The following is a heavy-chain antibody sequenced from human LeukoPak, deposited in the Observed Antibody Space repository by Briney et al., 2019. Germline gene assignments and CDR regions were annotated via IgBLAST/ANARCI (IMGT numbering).Heavy chain of an antibody. CDR3: ARAWVRPSPQSRYCSGGSCYSEPYYYGMDV. Sequence: ASVKVSCKASGYTFTSYAMNWVRQAPGQGLEWMGLINTNTGNPTYSQGFPGRFVFSLDTSVSTAYLQISSLKAEDTAVYYCARAWVRPSPQSRYCSGGSCYSEPYYYGMDVWGQGTTVTVSS. J-gene: IGHJ6*02. CDR1: GYTFTSYA. D-gene: IGHD2-15*01. V-gene: IGHV7-4-1*02. CDR2: INTNTGNP.